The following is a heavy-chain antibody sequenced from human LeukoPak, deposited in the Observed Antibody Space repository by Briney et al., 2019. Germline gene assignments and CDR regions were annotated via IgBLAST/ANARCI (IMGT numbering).Heavy chain of an antibody. CDR3: ARHEEGYGSGSPEYFQH. CDR2: IYYSGST. D-gene: IGHD3-10*01. V-gene: IGHV4-61*08. CDR1: GGSISSGGYY. Sequence: PSETLSLTCTVSGGSISSGGYYWSWIRQHPGKGLEWIGYIYYSGSTNYNPSLKSRVTISVDTSKNQFSLKLSSVTAADTAVYYCARHEEGYGSGSPEYFQHWGQGTLVTVSS. J-gene: IGHJ1*01.